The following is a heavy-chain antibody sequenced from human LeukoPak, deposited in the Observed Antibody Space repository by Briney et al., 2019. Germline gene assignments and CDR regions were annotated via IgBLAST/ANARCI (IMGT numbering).Heavy chain of an antibody. Sequence: GASVKVSCKASGYTFTSYDINWVRQATGQGLEWMGWMNPNSGNTGYAQKFQGRVTMTRNTSISTAYMELSSLRSEDTAVYYCAKDVLPDCSSTSCYAVDYYYGMDVWGQGTTVTVSS. J-gene: IGHJ6*02. CDR2: MNPNSGNT. D-gene: IGHD2-2*01. CDR3: AKDVLPDCSSTSCYAVDYYYGMDV. V-gene: IGHV1-8*01. CDR1: GYTFTSYD.